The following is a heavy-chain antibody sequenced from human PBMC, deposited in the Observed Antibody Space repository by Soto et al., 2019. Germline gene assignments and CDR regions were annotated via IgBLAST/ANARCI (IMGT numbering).Heavy chain of an antibody. CDR1: GFTFSSYG. J-gene: IGHJ4*02. Sequence: QVQLVESGGGVVQPGRSLRLSCVASGFTFSSYGMHWVRQAPGKGLECVAIISYDGSNTYYADSVKGRFTISRDNSKNTLYLQMNSLSAEDTSVYYCAKEGGLSGSYYISSSYYFDYWGQGTLVTVSS. D-gene: IGHD1-26*01. CDR3: AKEGGLSGSYYISSSYYFDY. CDR2: ISYDGSNT. V-gene: IGHV3-30*18.